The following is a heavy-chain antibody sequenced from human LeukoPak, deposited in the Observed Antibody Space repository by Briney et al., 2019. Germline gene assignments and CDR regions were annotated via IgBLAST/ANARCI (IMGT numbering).Heavy chain of an antibody. CDR3: ATTSGYSSRGPGY. V-gene: IGHV4-34*01. CDR1: GGSFSGYY. Sequence: SETLSLTCAVYGGSFSGYYWSWIRQPPGKGLEWIGEINHSGSTNYNPSLKSRVTISVDTSKNQFSLKLSSVTAADTAVYYCATTSGYSSRGPGYWGQGTLVTVSS. J-gene: IGHJ4*02. CDR2: INHSGST. D-gene: IGHD6-13*01.